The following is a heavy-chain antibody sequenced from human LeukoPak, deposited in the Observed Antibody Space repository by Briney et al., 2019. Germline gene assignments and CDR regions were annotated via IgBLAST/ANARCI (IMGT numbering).Heavy chain of an antibody. J-gene: IGHJ4*02. Sequence: GGSLRLSCAASGFTFSSYAMHWVRQAPGKGLEWVAVISYDGSNKYYADSVKGRFTISRDNSKNTLYLQMNSLRAEDTAVYYCARDQYSGSPPDYWGQGTLVTVSS. D-gene: IGHD1-26*01. CDR2: ISYDGSNK. CDR3: ARDQYSGSPPDY. V-gene: IGHV3-30-3*01. CDR1: GFTFSSYA.